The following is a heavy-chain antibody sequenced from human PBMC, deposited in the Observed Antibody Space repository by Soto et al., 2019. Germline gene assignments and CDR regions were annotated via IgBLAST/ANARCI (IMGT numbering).Heavy chain of an antibody. Sequence: GASVKVSCKASGYTFTSYAMHWVRQAPGQRLEWMGWINAGNGNTKYSQKLQGRVTITRDTSASTAYMELSSLRSEDTAVYYCAREGGTNKRITIFWGYYYYGMDVWGQGTTVTVSS. CDR2: INAGNGNT. J-gene: IGHJ6*02. V-gene: IGHV1-3*01. D-gene: IGHD3-9*01. CDR3: AREGGTNKRITIFWGYYYYGMDV. CDR1: GYTFTSYA.